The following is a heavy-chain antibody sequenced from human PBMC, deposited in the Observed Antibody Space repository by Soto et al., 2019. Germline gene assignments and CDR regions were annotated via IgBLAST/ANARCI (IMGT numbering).Heavy chain of an antibody. CDR2: ISNDGNRQ. J-gene: IGHJ4*02. V-gene: IGHV3-30-3*01. Sequence: GGSLRLSCVASGFSFSSQAMHWVRQAPGKGLEWVAAISNDGNRQLYADSVKDRFTISRDNSRNTLDLQMNNLRTEDTGVYFCARDNARTADLFDYWGQGTVVT. CDR3: ARDNARTADLFDY. D-gene: IGHD2-8*01. CDR1: GFSFSSQA.